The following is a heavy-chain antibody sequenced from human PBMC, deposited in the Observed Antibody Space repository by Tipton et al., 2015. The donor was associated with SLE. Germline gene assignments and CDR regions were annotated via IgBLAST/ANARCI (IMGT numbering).Heavy chain of an antibody. J-gene: IGHJ4*02. V-gene: IGHV4-34*01. CDR2: INHSGRT. CDR3: ARHGGWGLNY. D-gene: IGHD3-16*01. Sequence: TLSLTCAVYGGSFSGYYWSWIRQPPGEGVGWGGEINHSGRTNHNPALKRRVTISVPTSKNQISLKLSSVTAADTAVYYCARHGGWGLNYWGQGTLVTVSS. CDR1: GGSFSGYY.